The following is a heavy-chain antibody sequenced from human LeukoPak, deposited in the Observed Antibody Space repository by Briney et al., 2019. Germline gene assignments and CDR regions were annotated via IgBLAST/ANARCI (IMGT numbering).Heavy chain of an antibody. V-gene: IGHV3-30*18. CDR1: GFTFSSYG. Sequence: GGSLRLSCAASGFTFSSYGMHWVRQAPGKGLEWVAVISYDGSNKYYADSVKGRFTISRDNSKNTLFLQMNSLRAEDTAVYYCAKPSYESSGYAFDYRGQGTLVTVSS. CDR3: AKPSYESSGYAFDY. CDR2: ISYDGSNK. J-gene: IGHJ4*02. D-gene: IGHD3-22*01.